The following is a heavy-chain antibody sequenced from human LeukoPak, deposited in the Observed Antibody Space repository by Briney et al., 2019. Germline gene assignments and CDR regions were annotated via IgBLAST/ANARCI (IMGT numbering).Heavy chain of an antibody. CDR3: ARGDFWSGAPTD. CDR1: GGSISRYY. D-gene: IGHD3-3*01. CDR2: IYYAGRA. V-gene: IGHV4-59*01. Sequence: PSETLSLTCTVSGGSISRYYWSWIRQPPGTGLEWIGYIYYAGRADYNPSLKSRVSMSVDTSKNQFSLRVNSMTAADTAVYYCARGDFWSGAPTDWGQGTLVTVSS. J-gene: IGHJ4*02.